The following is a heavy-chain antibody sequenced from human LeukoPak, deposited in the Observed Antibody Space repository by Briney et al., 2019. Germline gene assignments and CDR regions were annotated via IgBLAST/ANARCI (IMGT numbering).Heavy chain of an antibody. CDR1: GFTFSSYW. Sequence: SGGSLRLSCAASGFTFSSYWMSWVRQAPGKGLEWVANIKQDGSEKYYVDSVKGRFTISRDNAKNSLYLQMNSLRAEDTAVYYCARLYSGSPYYYYMDVWGKGTTVTISS. J-gene: IGHJ6*03. V-gene: IGHV3-7*01. D-gene: IGHD5-12*01. CDR2: IKQDGSEK. CDR3: ARLYSGSPYYYYMDV.